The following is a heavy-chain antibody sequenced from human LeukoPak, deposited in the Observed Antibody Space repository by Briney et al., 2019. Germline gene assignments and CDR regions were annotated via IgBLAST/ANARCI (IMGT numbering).Heavy chain of an antibody. D-gene: IGHD3-10*01. CDR2: IKQGGREE. Sequence: QPGGSLRLSCVASEFIFSGYWMSWVRPAPGKGLEWVANIKQGGREEKYVGSVKGRFAISRDDAKSTLYLQMDSLSGDDTAVYYCARDNGGWFDSWGRGTLVTVSS. CDR3: ARDNGGWFDS. V-gene: IGHV3-7*03. CDR1: EFIFSGYW. J-gene: IGHJ5*01.